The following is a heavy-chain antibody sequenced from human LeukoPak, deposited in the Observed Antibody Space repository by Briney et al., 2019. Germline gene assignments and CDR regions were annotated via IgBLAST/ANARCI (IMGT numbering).Heavy chain of an antibody. D-gene: IGHD4-17*01. J-gene: IGHJ4*02. CDR2: ISSSSSTI. CDR3: ARGTDHDYGDYGCDY. Sequence: PGGSLRLSCAASGFTFSSYSMNWVRQAPGKGLEWVSYISSSSSTIYYADSVKGRFTISRDNAKNSLYLQMNSLRAEDTAVYYCARGTDHDYGDYGCDYWGQGTLVTVSS. V-gene: IGHV3-48*01. CDR1: GFTFSSYS.